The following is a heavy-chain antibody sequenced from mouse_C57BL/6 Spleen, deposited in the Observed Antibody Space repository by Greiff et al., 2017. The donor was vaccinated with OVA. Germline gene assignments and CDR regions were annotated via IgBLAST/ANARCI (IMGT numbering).Heavy chain of an antibody. Sequence: DVHLVESGGGLVKPGGSLKLSCAASGFTFSSYAMSWVRQTPEKRLEWVATISDGGSYTYYPDNVKGRFTISRDNAKNNLYLQMSHLKSEDTAMYYCARGDYDYEDYAMDYWGQGTSVTVSS. CDR3: ARGDYDYEDYAMDY. J-gene: IGHJ4*01. V-gene: IGHV5-4*01. CDR1: GFTFSSYA. D-gene: IGHD2-4*01. CDR2: ISDGGSYT.